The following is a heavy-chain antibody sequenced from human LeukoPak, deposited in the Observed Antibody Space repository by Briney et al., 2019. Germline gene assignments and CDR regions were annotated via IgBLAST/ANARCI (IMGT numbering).Heavy chain of an antibody. V-gene: IGHV3-11*06. Sequence: GWSLRLSCAASGFTFNDYYMSWIRQAPGKGLEWVSYISSCSSYTLYADSVKGRFTISRDNAKNSLYLQLKSLRAEDTAVYYCTRDYYDSSGLDVWGQGTTVTVSS. CDR1: GFTFNDYY. J-gene: IGHJ6*02. CDR3: TRDYYDSSGLDV. D-gene: IGHD3-22*01. CDR2: ISSCSSYT.